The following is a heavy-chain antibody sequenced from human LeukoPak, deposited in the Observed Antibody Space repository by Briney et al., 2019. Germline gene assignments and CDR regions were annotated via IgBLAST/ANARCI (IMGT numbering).Heavy chain of an antibody. J-gene: IGHJ4*02. CDR1: GFTFSSYA. Sequence: GVSLRLSCAASGFTFSSYAMSWVRQAPGKGLEWVSAISGSGGSTYYADSVKGRFTISRDNSKNTLYPQMNSLRAEDTAVYYCAKDWEVLLWFGEFSYFDYWGQGTLVTVSS. CDR3: AKDWEVLLWFGEFSYFDY. D-gene: IGHD3-10*01. CDR2: ISGSGGST. V-gene: IGHV3-23*01.